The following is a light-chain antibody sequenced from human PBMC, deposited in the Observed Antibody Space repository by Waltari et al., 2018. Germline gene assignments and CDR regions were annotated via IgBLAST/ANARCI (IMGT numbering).Light chain of an antibody. V-gene: IGKV3-20*01. J-gene: IGKJ1*01. CDR2: GAS. CDR1: QNVSRT. Sequence: EIVLTQSPGTLSSSPGEGVTLSCRASQNVSRTLAWYQQKPGQAPRLLIYGASIRATGIPDRFSGSGSGTDFSLTISRLEPEDFAVYYCQHYRSLPVTFGQGTKVEIK. CDR3: QHYRSLPVT.